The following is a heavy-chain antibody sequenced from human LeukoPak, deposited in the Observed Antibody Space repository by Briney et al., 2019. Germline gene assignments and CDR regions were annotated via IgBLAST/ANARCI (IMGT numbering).Heavy chain of an antibody. V-gene: IGHV4-59*12. D-gene: IGHD2-15*01. CDR2: IYYSGST. Sequence: SETLSLTCTVSGGSISSYYWSWIRQPPGKGLEWIGYIYYSGSTNYNPSLKSRVTISVDTSKNQFSLKLSSVTAADTAVYYCARGSGGSALMRYYYYYMDVWGKGTTVTVSS. CDR3: ARGSGGSALMRYYYYYMDV. CDR1: GGSISSYY. J-gene: IGHJ6*03.